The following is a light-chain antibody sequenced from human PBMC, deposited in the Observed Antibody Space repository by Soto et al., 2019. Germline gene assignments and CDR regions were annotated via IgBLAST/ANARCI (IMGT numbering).Light chain of an antibody. CDR2: EVR. V-gene: IGLV2-14*01. CDR3: SSYTSKSSLI. J-gene: IGLJ2*01. CDR1: ISDVGAYNL. Sequence: QSVLTQPASVSGSPGQSITISCAGTISDVGAYNLVSWYQQHPGRAPKLIIYEVRNRPSGISFRFSGSKSGNTASLTISGLQAEDDADYYCSSYTSKSSLIFGGGTKLTVL.